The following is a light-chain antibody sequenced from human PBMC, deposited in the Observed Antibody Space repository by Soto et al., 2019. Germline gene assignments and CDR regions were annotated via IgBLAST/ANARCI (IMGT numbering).Light chain of an antibody. J-gene: IGKJ1*01. CDR1: QSVSNF. CDR3: QQSYNTPPWT. CDR2: EAS. Sequence: DIQMTQSPSSLSASVGDRVTITCRASQSVSNFLNWYQQKPGKAPKLLIYEASSLQSGVPSRFSGRGSGTDFTLTISSLQHEDFATYYCQQSYNTPPWTFGQGTKVEIK. V-gene: IGKV1-39*01.